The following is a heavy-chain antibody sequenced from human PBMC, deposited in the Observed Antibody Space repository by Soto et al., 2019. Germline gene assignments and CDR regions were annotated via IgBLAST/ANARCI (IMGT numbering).Heavy chain of an antibody. CDR3: VSQRTTVPTQAYFDY. CDR1: GGSVTNSSYY. D-gene: IGHD4-17*01. Sequence: PSETLSLTCTVSGGSVTNSSYYWGWILQSPGKGLEWIGSVYYRGRMYSKSSVKSRVTISVDTSKNRFSLSLNSVTASDTAVYFCVSQRTTVPTQAYFDYWGPGALVTVSS. J-gene: IGHJ4*02. CDR2: VYYRGRM. V-gene: IGHV4-39*01.